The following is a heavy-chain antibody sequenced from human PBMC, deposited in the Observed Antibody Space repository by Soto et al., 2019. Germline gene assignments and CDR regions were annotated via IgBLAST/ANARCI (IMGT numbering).Heavy chain of an antibody. CDR1: GGSFSGYY. CDR3: ARGDSQIVVVVAATHVGRRFDP. V-gene: IGHV4-34*01. D-gene: IGHD2-15*01. J-gene: IGHJ5*02. Sequence: SETLSLTCAVYGGSFSGYYWSWIRQPPGKGLKWIGEINHSGSTNYNPSLKSRVTISVDTSKNQFSLKLSSVTAADTAVYYCARGDSQIVVVVAATHVGRRFDPWGQGTLVTVSS. CDR2: INHSGST.